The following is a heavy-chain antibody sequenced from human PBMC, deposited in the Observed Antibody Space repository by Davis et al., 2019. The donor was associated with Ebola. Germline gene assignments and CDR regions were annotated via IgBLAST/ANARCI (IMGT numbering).Heavy chain of an antibody. V-gene: IGHV4-59*08. CDR3: ARAGGYWVYYYFDY. Sequence: SETLSLTCTVSGGSISSYYWSWIRQPPGKGLEWIGYIYYSGSTNYNPSLKSRVTISVDTSKNQFSLKLSSVTAADTAVYYCARAGGYWVYYYFDYWGQGTLVTVSS. CDR1: GGSISSYY. D-gene: IGHD1-26*01. J-gene: IGHJ4*02. CDR2: IYYSGST.